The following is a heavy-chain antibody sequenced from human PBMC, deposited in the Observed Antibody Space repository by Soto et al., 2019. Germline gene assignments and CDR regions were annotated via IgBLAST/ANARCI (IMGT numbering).Heavy chain of an antibody. Sequence: GGSLRLSCAASGFTFDDYAMHWVRQAPGKGLEWVSLISWDGGSTYYADSVKGRFTISRDNSKNSLYLQMNSLRAEDTALYYCAKDMARGPPDYYGMDVWGQGTTVTVSS. J-gene: IGHJ6*02. V-gene: IGHV3-43D*04. CDR3: AKDMARGPPDYYGMDV. CDR2: ISWDGGST. CDR1: GFTFDDYA.